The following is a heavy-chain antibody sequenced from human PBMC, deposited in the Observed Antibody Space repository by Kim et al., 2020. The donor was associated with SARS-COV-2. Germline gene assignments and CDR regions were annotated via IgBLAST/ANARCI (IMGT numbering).Heavy chain of an antibody. V-gene: IGHV5-51*01. Sequence: GESLKISCKGSGYSFTSYWIGWVRQMPGKGLEWMGIIYPGDSDTRYSPSFQGQVTISADKSISTAYLQWSSLKASDTAMYYCARHAPIGSGSYGAQIDYWGQGTLVTVSS. CDR1: GYSFTSYW. CDR2: IYPGDSDT. CDR3: ARHAPIGSGSYGAQIDY. D-gene: IGHD3-10*01. J-gene: IGHJ4*02.